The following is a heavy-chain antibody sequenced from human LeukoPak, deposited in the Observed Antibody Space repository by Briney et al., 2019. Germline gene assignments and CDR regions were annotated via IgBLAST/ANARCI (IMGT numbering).Heavy chain of an antibody. V-gene: IGHV1-2*02. CDR3: GRDSGYERDINY. Sequence: GASVKVSCKASGYTFTGHYMHWVRQAPGQGLEWMGWINPNTGGTNYAQKFQGRVTMTRDTSISTAYMDLSGLTSDDTAVYFCGRDSGYERDINYWGQGTLDTVSS. CDR2: INPNTGGT. CDR1: GYTFTGHY. J-gene: IGHJ4*02. D-gene: IGHD5-12*01.